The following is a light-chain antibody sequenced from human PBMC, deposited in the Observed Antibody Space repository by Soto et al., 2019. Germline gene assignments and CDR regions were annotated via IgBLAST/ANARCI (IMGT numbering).Light chain of an antibody. CDR2: AAS. Sequence: EIVLTQSPATLSLSPGERATLSCRASQSVGSSLAWYQQKLGQAPRLLIYAASDRATGIPGRFSGSGSGTDFTLIISSLEPEDFAVYYCQQRSNWPITFGQGTRLEIK. J-gene: IGKJ5*01. CDR1: QSVGSS. CDR3: QQRSNWPIT. V-gene: IGKV3-11*01.